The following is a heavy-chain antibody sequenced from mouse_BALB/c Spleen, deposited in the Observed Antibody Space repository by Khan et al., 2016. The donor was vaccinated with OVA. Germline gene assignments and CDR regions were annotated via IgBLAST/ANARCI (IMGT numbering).Heavy chain of an antibody. CDR3: RRHLTGSFAY. D-gene: IGHD4-1*01. Sequence: EVELVESGGDLVKPGGSLKLSCAASGFSFSSYSMSWVRQTPDKRLEWVATISSGGDYTYYPDNVKGRFTISRDNAKNTLYLQMSSLKSEDTAIYYCRRHLTGSFAYWGQGTLVTVSA. CDR1: GFSFSSYS. V-gene: IGHV5-6*01. J-gene: IGHJ3*01. CDR2: ISSGGDYT.